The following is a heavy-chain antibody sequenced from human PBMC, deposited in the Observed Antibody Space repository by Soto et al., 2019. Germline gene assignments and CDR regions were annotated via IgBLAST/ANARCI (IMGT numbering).Heavy chain of an antibody. D-gene: IGHD3-9*01. CDR1: GYTFTSYY. CDR3: ARDQKLVITGESDAFDI. Sequence: ASVKVSCKASGYTFTSYYMHWVRQAPGQGLEWMGIINPSGGSTSYAQKFQGRVTMTRDTSTSTVYMELSSLRSEDTAVYYCARDQKLVITGESDAFDIWGQGTMVTVSS. V-gene: IGHV1-46*01. J-gene: IGHJ3*02. CDR2: INPSGGST.